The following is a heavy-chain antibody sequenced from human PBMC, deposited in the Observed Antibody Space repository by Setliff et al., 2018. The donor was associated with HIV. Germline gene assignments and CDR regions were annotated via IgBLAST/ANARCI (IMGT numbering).Heavy chain of an antibody. CDR1: GGSFSDNY. Sequence: KSSETLSLTCAVYGGSFSDNYWSWIRQSPGKGLEWIGEINHSGSTFYNPSLKSRVTISVDTSKNQFSLELSSVTAADTAVYYCARVGILTGYSADYWGQGTLVTVSS. V-gene: IGHV4-34*01. CDR3: ARVGILTGYSADY. J-gene: IGHJ4*02. D-gene: IGHD3-9*01. CDR2: INHSGST.